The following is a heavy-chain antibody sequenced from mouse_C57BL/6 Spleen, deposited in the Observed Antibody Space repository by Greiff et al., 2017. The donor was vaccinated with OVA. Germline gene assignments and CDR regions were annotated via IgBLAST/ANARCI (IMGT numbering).Heavy chain of an antibody. CDR2: IDPPDSYT. Sequence: VQLQQSGAELVKPGASVKLSCKASGYTFTSYWMQWVKQRPGQGLEWIGEIDPPDSYTNYNQKFKGKATLTVDTSSSTAYMQLSSLTSEDSAVYYCAIRYHYAMDYWGQGTSVTVSS. CDR3: AIRYHYAMDY. CDR1: GYTFTSYW. V-gene: IGHV1-50*01. D-gene: IGHD1-1*01. J-gene: IGHJ4*01.